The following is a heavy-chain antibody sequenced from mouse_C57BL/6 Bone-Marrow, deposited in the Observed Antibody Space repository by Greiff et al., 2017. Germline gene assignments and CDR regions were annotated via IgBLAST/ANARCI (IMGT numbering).Heavy chain of an antibody. CDR3: SSFDGNYFDF. V-gene: IGHV14-4*01. CDR2: IDPEIGDT. CDR1: GFNIKDDY. D-gene: IGHD2-3*01. J-gene: IGHJ2*01. Sequence: VQLQQSGAELVRPGASVKLSCTASGFNIKDDYIHWVQQRPEQGLEWIGWIDPEIGDTEYASKVQGKATITSDTFSNTAYLQLSSLTSEDTAVYYCSSFDGNYFDFWGQGTPLTVAS.